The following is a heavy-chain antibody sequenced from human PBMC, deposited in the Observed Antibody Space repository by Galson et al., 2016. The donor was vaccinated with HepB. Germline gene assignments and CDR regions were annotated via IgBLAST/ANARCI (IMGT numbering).Heavy chain of an antibody. J-gene: IGHJ5*02. CDR2: INHSGDS. Sequence: ETLSLTCAVYGGSFSGYYWQWIRQPPGRGLEWIAEINHSGDSSYNPSLESRVPISVDSSKAQIFLKLRSVTAADPAVYYCATFKPPPAWGQGTLVTVSS. CDR1: GGSFSGYY. CDR3: ATFKPPPA. V-gene: IGHV4-34*01.